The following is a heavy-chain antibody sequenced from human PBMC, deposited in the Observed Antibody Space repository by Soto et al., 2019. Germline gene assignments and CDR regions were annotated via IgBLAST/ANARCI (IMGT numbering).Heavy chain of an antibody. J-gene: IGHJ6*02. CDR2: SNHSGTI. V-gene: IGHV4-34*01. CDR1: GGSLGGDY. CDR3: ARADRTLVTSYSLDV. Sequence: QVRLQQWGAGLLKPSETLSLTCAVYGGSLGGDYWTWIRQAPGKGLEWIGESNHSGTINFDPSLRSRLTISLDTSTQEFSLKLSAVTDADTATYYCARADRTLVTSYSLDVWGQGTTVTVSS. D-gene: IGHD2-21*02.